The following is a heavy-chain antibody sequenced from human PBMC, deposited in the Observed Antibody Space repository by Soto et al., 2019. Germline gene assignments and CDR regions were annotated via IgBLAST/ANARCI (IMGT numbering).Heavy chain of an antibody. D-gene: IGHD2-15*01. J-gene: IGHJ4*02. CDR1: GFTFSSYA. CDR2: ISSNGGPT. Sequence: GGSLRLSCSASGFTFSSYAMHWVRQAPGKGLQYVSSISSNGGPTYYTDSVKGRFTISRDNSKNTLYLQMNSLRVEDTAVYYCVKDRWIDYRGKGTLVTVSS. CDR3: VKDRWIDY. V-gene: IGHV3-64D*06.